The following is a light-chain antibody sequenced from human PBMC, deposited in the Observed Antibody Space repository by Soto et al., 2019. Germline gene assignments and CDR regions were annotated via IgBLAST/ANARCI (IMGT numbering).Light chain of an antibody. CDR2: DAS. CDR1: QSVKNF. J-gene: IGKJ3*01. V-gene: IGKV3-11*01. Sequence: EVVLTQSPSTLSLSPGERATLSCRASQSVKNFLAWYQQKPGQAPRLLIYDASNRATAIPARFSGSGSGTDFTLTISPLEPEDVGVYYCQQRNKWPVTFGPGTKVDIK. CDR3: QQRNKWPVT.